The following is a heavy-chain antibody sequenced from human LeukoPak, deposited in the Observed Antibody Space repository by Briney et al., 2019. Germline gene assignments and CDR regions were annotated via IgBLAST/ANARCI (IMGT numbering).Heavy chain of an antibody. J-gene: IGHJ4*02. Sequence: SETQSLTCTVSGGSMSNYFWSWIRQPPGKGLEWIGNIYYSGSTNYNPSLNSRVTISVDTSKNQFSLKLNSVTAADTAVYYCARHGALDCWGQGTLVTVSS. D-gene: IGHD3-16*01. V-gene: IGHV4-59*08. CDR1: GGSMSNYF. CDR2: IYYSGST. CDR3: ARHGALDC.